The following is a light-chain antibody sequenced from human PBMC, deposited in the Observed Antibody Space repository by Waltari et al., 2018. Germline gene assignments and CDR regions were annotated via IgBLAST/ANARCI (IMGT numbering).Light chain of an antibody. J-gene: IGKJ1*01. CDR1: QSISSW. CDR3: QQYNIYWT. Sequence: DIQMTQSPSTLSASVGDRVTITCRASQSISSWLAWYQQKPGKAPKLLIYNSSSLESGVPARFRGSGSGTEFTLTISSLQPDDFATYYCQQYNIYWTFGQGTKVEIK. CDR2: NSS. V-gene: IGKV1-5*03.